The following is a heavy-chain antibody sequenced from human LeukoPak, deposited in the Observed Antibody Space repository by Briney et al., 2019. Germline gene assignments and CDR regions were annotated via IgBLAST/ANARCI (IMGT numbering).Heavy chain of an antibody. Sequence: ASVKVSCKASEYIFITDYIHWVRQAPGRGLEWMGTINPSGDSATYAQNFQGRVTMTRDTSTSTVYMELRSLTSEDTAVYYCARDFLTGAGTFDYWGQGTLVTVSS. CDR1: EYIFITDY. J-gene: IGHJ4*02. D-gene: IGHD3-9*01. CDR2: INPSGDSA. CDR3: ARDFLTGAGTFDY. V-gene: IGHV1-46*01.